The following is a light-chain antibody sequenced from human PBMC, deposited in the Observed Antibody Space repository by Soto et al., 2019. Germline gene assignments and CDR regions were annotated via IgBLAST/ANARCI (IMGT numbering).Light chain of an antibody. J-gene: IGKJ2*01. CDR1: QSVSSSY. CDR3: QQYGSSLLYS. CDR2: GAS. Sequence: EIVLTQSPGTLSLSPGERATLSCRASQSVSSSYLAWYQQKPGQAPRLLIYGASSRATGIPDRFSGSGSGTDFTLTIIRLEPADFAVYYCQQYGSSLLYSFGQGTKLEIK. V-gene: IGKV3-20*01.